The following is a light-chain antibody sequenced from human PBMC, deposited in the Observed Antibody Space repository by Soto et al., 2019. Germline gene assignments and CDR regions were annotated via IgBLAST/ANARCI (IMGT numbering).Light chain of an antibody. Sequence: EISIPNYRPPLSVSPWARAXLSCRASQSVGSDLVWFRQKPGQAPRLLIYGASNRATGVPDRFSGSGSGTVFTLTISSLQSDDFAVYYCQQYLHWPRTFGQGTKVDIK. CDR3: QQYLHWPRT. CDR2: GAS. J-gene: IGKJ1*01. CDR1: QSVGSD. V-gene: IGKV3-15*01.